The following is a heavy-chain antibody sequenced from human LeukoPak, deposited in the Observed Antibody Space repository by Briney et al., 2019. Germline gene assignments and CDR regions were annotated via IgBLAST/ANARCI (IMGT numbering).Heavy chain of an antibody. CDR1: GGSFSGYY. Sequence: SETLSLTCGVYGGSFSGYYWSWLRQPPGKGREWIGEINHSGSTNYNPSLNSRVAISVDQSKNQFSLKLSAVTAADAAVYYCAKESCSGGSCYIYDYWGQGTLVTVSS. CDR2: INHSGST. CDR3: AKESCSGGSCYIYDY. V-gene: IGHV4-34*01. D-gene: IGHD2-15*01. J-gene: IGHJ4*02.